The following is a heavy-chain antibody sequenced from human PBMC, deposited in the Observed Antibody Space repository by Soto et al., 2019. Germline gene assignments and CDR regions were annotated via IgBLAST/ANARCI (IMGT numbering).Heavy chain of an antibody. CDR2: VNNDGTDT. Sequence: EVQLVESGGGLVQPGGSLRLSCAASGFTFSNYWMYWVRQAPGKGLVWVSRVNNDGTDTTHADSVKDRFTISRDNAETTLYLQMNSLRGEDTAVYYCARGGLQHALDVWGQGSTVTVSS. J-gene: IGHJ6*02. D-gene: IGHD6-13*01. CDR3: ARGGLQHALDV. V-gene: IGHV3-74*03. CDR1: GFTFSNYW.